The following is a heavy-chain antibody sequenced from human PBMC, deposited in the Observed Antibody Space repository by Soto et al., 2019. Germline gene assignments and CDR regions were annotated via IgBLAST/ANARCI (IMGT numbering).Heavy chain of an antibody. CDR2: IYYSGGT. CDR3: ARDLGFGGTVGAFDI. V-gene: IGHV4-59*01. Sequence: QVQPQESGPGLVKPSETLSLTCTVSGGSIRSYYWSWIRQPPGKGLEWIGYIYYSGGTNYNPSLKSRVTISVDTSKTQFSLKLSSVTAADTAVYYCARDLGFGGTVGAFDIWGQGTMVTVSS. J-gene: IGHJ3*02. CDR1: GGSIRSYY. D-gene: IGHD2-15*01.